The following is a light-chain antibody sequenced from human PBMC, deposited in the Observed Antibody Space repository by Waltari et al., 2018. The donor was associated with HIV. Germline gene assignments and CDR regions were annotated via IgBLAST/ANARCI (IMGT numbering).Light chain of an antibody. V-gene: IGLV1-44*01. J-gene: IGLJ1*01. CDR1: RPTLGSNT. CDR3: AAWDDSLGAHYV. CDR2: SNN. Sequence: ELTQPPSASGTPGQRVTVSCSGSRPTLGSNTVNWYQQLPGTAPKLLIYSNNQRPSGVPDRFSGSKSGTSASLAISGLQSDDEADYYCAAWDDSLGAHYVFGTGTKVTVL.